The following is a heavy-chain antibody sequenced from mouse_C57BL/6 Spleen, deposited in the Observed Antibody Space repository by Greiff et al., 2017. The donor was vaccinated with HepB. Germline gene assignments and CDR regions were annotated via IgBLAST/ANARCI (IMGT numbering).Heavy chain of an antibody. V-gene: IGHV1-53*01. J-gene: IGHJ4*01. CDR2: INPSNGGT. Sequence: QVQLQQPGTELVKPGASVKLSCKASGYTFTSYWMHWVQQRPGQGLEWIGNINPSNGGTNYNENFKSKDTMTVDKSTSTAYMQISSLTSEDSAGYYCARGSNAMDYWGQGTSVTVSS. CDR1: GYTFTSYW. CDR3: ARGSNAMDY.